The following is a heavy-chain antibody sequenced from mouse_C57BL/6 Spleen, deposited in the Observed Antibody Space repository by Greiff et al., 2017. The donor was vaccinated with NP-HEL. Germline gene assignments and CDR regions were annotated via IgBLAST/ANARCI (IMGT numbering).Heavy chain of an antibody. CDR2: IYPGNGDT. V-gene: IGHV1-12*01. CDR3: ARPMTTVVPYAMDY. CDR1: GYTFTSYN. D-gene: IGHD1-1*01. J-gene: IGHJ4*01. Sequence: QSGAELVRPGASVKMSCKASGYTFTSYNMHWVKQTPRQGLDWIGAIYPGNGDTSYNQKFKGKATLTVDKSSSTAYMQLSSLTSEDSAVYFCARPMTTVVPYAMDYWGQGTSVTVSS.